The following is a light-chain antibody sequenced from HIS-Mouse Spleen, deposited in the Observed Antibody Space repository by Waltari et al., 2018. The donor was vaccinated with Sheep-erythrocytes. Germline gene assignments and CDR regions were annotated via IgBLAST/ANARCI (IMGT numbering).Light chain of an antibody. Sequence: QSALTQPRSVSGSPGQSVTLSCTGTSSDVGGYKYVSWYQQHPGKAPKLMIYDVSKRPSGVPDRFSGSKSGNTASLTISGLQAEDEADYYCCSYAGSYNHVFATGTKVTVL. J-gene: IGLJ1*01. V-gene: IGLV2-11*01. CDR2: DVS. CDR3: CSYAGSYNHV. CDR1: SSDVGGYKY.